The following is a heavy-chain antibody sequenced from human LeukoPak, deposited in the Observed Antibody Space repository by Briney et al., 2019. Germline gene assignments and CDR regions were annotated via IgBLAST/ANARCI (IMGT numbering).Heavy chain of an antibody. V-gene: IGHV3-15*01. CDR2: IKRKGDDGTA. J-gene: IGHJ5*01. CDR3: ATDLLDS. CDR1: GFTFSNAW. Sequence: GGSLRLSCAASGFTFSNAWMSWVRQAPGKGLEWVGRIKRKGDDGTADYAAPVKGRFTISRDDSKSTVSLQLTSLKAEDTAVYYWATDLLDSWGRGTLVIVSA.